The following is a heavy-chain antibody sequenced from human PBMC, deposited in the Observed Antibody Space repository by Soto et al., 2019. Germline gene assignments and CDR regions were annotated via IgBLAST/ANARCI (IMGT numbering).Heavy chain of an antibody. CDR3: ARDRPYGSGSYY. J-gene: IGHJ4*02. Sequence: GGSLRLSCAVVGFSFNTYWMSWVRQAPGKGLEWVANIKQDGSERYYMDSVKGRFTISRDNAKNSLYLQMNSLRAEDTAVYYCARDRPYGSGSYYWGQGTLVTVSS. V-gene: IGHV3-7*01. CDR1: GFSFNTYW. D-gene: IGHD3-10*01. CDR2: IKQDGSER.